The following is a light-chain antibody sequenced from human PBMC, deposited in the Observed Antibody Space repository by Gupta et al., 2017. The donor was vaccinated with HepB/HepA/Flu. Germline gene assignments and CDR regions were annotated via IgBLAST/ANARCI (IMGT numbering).Light chain of an antibody. CDR3: QQYVSGPLT. J-gene: IGKJ4*01. CDR1: QSVSNK. V-gene: IGKV3-15*01. CDR2: GAS. Sequence: ELVVTQSPATLSVSPGARASLSCRASQSVSNKLAWYQQKPGQSPRPVIYGASNRASGIPARFSGSGYGTEFVCTISSLEPEDVAVYYCQQYVSGPLTFGGGTWVEIK.